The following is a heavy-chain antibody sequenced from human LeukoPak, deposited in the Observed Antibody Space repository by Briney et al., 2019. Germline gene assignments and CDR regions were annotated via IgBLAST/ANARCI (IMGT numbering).Heavy chain of an antibody. CDR2: TYYSGST. Sequence: SETLSLICTVSGGSISRGDYYWSWIRQPPGKGLERIGYTYYSGSTYYNPSLKSRVTISVDTSKNQFSLKLTSVTAADTAVYYCARPYYYDSRIDPWGQGTLVTVSS. D-gene: IGHD3-22*01. J-gene: IGHJ5*02. V-gene: IGHV4-30-4*01. CDR1: GGSISRGDYY. CDR3: ARPYYYDSRIDP.